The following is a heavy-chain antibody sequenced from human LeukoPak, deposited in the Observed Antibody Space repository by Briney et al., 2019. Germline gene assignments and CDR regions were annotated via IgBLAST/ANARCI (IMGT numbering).Heavy chain of an antibody. Sequence: GRSLRLSCAASGFTFDDYAMHWVRQAPGKGLEWVSGISWNSGSIGYADSVKGRFTISRDNAKNSLYLQVNSLKAEDTALYYCAKDIKLYYYYMDVWGKGTTVTVSS. CDR3: AKDIKLYYYYMDV. CDR1: GFTFDDYA. V-gene: IGHV3-9*01. J-gene: IGHJ6*03. CDR2: ISWNSGSI.